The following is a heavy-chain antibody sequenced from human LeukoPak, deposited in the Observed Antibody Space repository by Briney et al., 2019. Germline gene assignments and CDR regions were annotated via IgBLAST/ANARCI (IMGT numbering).Heavy chain of an antibody. CDR1: GYTFTDYY. CDR3: ARDRDHVYDF. D-gene: IGHD5/OR15-5a*01. Sequence: ASVKVSRKSSGYTFTDYYIHWVRQAPGQGLEWVAWINTYSGGTDYAQKFQGRFTVSRDTSISTAYMELNSLRSDDTAVYYCARDRDHVYDFWGQGTLVTVSS. V-gene: IGHV1-2*02. CDR2: INTYSGGT. J-gene: IGHJ4*02.